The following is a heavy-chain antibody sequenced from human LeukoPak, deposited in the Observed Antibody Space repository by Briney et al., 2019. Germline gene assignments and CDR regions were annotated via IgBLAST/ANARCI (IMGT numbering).Heavy chain of an antibody. CDR2: INPNSGGT. V-gene: IGHV1-2*02. Sequence: GASVKVSCKASGYTFTGYYMHWVRQAPGQGLEWMGWINPNSGGTNYAQKFQGRVTMTRDTSISTAYMELSRLRSDDTAVYYCARVGGYCSSTSCPYYFDYWGQGTLVTVSS. D-gene: IGHD2-2*01. J-gene: IGHJ4*02. CDR1: GYTFTGYY. CDR3: ARVGGYCSSTSCPYYFDY.